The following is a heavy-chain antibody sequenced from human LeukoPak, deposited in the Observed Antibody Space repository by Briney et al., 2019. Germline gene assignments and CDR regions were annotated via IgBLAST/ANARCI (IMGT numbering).Heavy chain of an antibody. Sequence: PGGSLRLSCAASGFTFSSYAMSWVRQAPGKGLEWVSAISGSGGSTYYADSVKGRFTISRDNSKNTLYLQMNSLRAEDTAVYYCAKDYSSSWYSAEYFQHWGQGTLVTVSS. D-gene: IGHD6-13*01. CDR3: AKDYSSSWYSAEYFQH. CDR1: GFTFSSYA. J-gene: IGHJ1*01. V-gene: IGHV3-23*01. CDR2: ISGSGGST.